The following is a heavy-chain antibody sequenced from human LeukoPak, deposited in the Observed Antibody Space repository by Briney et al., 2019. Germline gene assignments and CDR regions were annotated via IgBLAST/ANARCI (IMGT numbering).Heavy chain of an antibody. CDR3: ARVWSAANDY. J-gene: IGHJ4*02. V-gene: IGHV3-11*04. Sequence: GGSLRLSCAASGFDFSDYYMTWIRQAPGKGLEWVSYISSSGTIIYYEDSVKGRFTISRDNAKNSLYLQMNSLRAEDTAVYYCARVWSAANDYWGQGTLVTVSS. CDR1: GFDFSDYY. CDR2: ISSSGTII. D-gene: IGHD2-2*01.